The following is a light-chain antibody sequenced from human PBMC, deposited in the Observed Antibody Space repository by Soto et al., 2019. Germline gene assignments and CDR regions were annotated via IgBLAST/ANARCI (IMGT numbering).Light chain of an antibody. Sequence: QSVLTQPASVSGSPGQSITISCTGTSSDVGGYNYVSWYQQHPGKAPQLMIYDVSNRPSGVSNRFSGSKSGNTASLTISGLQAEDEADYYCSSYTSSSPPYVFGTGTKLTV. CDR3: SSYTSSSPPYV. V-gene: IGLV2-14*01. CDR2: DVS. J-gene: IGLJ1*01. CDR1: SSDVGGYNY.